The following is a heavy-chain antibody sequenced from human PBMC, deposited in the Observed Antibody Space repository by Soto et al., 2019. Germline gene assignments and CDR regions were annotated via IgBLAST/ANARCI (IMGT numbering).Heavy chain of an antibody. CDR2: LFSNDEK. CDR3: ARHGRGVGARPLDY. D-gene: IGHD1-26*01. Sequence: QVTLKESGPVLVKPTETLTLTCTVSGFSLSNARMGVSWIRQPPGKALEWLAHLFSNDEKSYSTSLKSRLTISKDTSKSQVVLTMTNMDPVDTATYSCARHGRGVGARPLDYWGQGTLVTVSS. J-gene: IGHJ4*02. V-gene: IGHV2-26*01. CDR1: GFSLSNARMG.